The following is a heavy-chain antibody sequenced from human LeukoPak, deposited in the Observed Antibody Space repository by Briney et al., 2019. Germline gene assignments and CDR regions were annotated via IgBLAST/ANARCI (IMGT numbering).Heavy chain of an antibody. V-gene: IGHV4-59*01. CDR1: GGSISSYY. CDR2: IYYSGST. D-gene: IGHD2-2*01. CDR3: ARGPVPDY. Sequence: PSETLSLTCTVSGGSISSYYWSWIRQPPGKGLEWIGYIYYSGSTSYNPSLKSRVTISIDTSKNQFSLKLSSVTAADTAVYYCARGPVPDYWGQGTLVTVSS. J-gene: IGHJ4*02.